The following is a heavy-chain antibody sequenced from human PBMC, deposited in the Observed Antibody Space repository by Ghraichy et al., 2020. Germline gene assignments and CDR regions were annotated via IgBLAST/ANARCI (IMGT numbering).Heavy chain of an antibody. CDR3: ARGSTVVRFFYYDGMDV. V-gene: IGHV3-48*02. CDR2: ITSSSRTI. CDR1: GFSFSGYS. D-gene: IGHD4-23*01. Sequence: GGSLRLSCVGSGFSFSGYSMNWVRQSPGKGLEWVSYITSSSRTISYADSVKGRFTISRDNAQTSLFLQMNSLRDDDTAVYYCARGSTVVRFFYYDGMDVWGQGTTVTVSS. J-gene: IGHJ6*02.